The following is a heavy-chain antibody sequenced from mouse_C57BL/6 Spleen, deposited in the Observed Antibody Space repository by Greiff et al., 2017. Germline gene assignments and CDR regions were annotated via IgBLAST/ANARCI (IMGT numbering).Heavy chain of an antibody. J-gene: IGHJ3*01. CDR3: ARGGRSYAFDD. V-gene: IGHV1-26*01. CDR2: INPNNGGT. CDR1: GYTFTDYC. D-gene: IGHD1-1*01. Sequence: EVQLQQSGAELVRPGASVKLSCKASGYTFTDYCMNWVKQSPGKSLEWIGDINPNNGGTNYNQKFKGKATLTVDNSSSTPYMELRSLTSEDSAVYYCARGGRSYAFDDWGQGTLVTVSA.